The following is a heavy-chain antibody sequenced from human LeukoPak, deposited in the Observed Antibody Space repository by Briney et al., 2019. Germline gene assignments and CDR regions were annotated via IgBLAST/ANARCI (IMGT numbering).Heavy chain of an antibody. D-gene: IGHD2-21*02. V-gene: IGHV3-53*01. CDR3: ARCGGDCYPGGAFDI. Sequence: GGSLRLSCAASGFTVSGNYMSWVRQAPGRGLEWVSIMYSGGNTHYADSVKGRFTISRDNSKNTLYLRMNSLSAEDTAVYYCARCGGDCYPGGAFDIWGQGTMVTVS. J-gene: IGHJ3*02. CDR2: MYSGGNT. CDR1: GFTVSGNY.